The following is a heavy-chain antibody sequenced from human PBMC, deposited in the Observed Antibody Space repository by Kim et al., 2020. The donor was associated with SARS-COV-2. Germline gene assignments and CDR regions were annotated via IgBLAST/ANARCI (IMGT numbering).Heavy chain of an antibody. D-gene: IGHD2-2*02. CDR3: ARKVVVPAAILSWFDP. V-gene: IGHV3-30*01. J-gene: IGHJ5*02. Sequence: SVKCRFTISRDNSQNTLYLQMNSLRAEDTAVYYCARKVVVPAAILSWFDPWGQGTLVTVSS.